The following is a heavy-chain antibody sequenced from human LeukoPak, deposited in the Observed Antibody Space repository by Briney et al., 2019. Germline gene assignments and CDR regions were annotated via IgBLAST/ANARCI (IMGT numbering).Heavy chain of an antibody. CDR1: GYTFSNYG. D-gene: IGHD3-3*01. CDR2: ISAYYGDT. V-gene: IGHV1-18*01. CDR3: VRDGGRFLEWFFTY. Sequence: GASVKVSCKTSGYTFSNYGVNWVRQAPGQGLEWMGWISAYYGDTNYAQKFQGRATMTTDTSTSTAYMELRTLRSDDTAVYFCVRDGGRFLEWFFTYWGQGTLVTVSS. J-gene: IGHJ4*02.